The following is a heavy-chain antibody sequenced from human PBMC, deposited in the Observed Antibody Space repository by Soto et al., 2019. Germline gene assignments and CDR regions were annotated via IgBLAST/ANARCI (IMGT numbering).Heavy chain of an antibody. CDR1: GYTLNELS. Sequence: TSVKVCCKVCGYTLNELSMHWVRQDPGKGLEWMGGFDPEDGETIYAQKFQGRVTMTEDTSTDTAYMELSSLRSEDTAVYYCATSGYSYGFDYWGQGTLVTVSS. J-gene: IGHJ4*02. CDR3: ATSGYSYGFDY. D-gene: IGHD5-18*01. CDR2: FDPEDGET. V-gene: IGHV1-24*01.